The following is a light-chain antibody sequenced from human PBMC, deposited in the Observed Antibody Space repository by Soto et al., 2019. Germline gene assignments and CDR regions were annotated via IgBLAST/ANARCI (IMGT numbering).Light chain of an antibody. V-gene: IGLV2-14*03. CDR2: DVN. CDR1: SSDIGASNY. J-gene: IGLJ1*01. Sequence: QSALTQPASVSGSPGQSITISCTGTSSDIGASNYVSWYQQHPGQAPKLMISDVNNRPSGISHRFSGSKSGNTASMTIYGLQADDEADYYCYSWNSNSDTHYVFGTGTKLTVL. CDR3: YSWNSNSDTHYV.